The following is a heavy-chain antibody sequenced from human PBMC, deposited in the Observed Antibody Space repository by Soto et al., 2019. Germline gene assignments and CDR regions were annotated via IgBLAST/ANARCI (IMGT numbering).Heavy chain of an antibody. J-gene: IGHJ4*02. Sequence: EVRLLESGGDLVQPGGSLRLSCAASGFTFSSYGMSWVRQAPGKGLEWVSGISGTGGSKYYADSVKGRFTISRDNSKNTLFLQMDSLRAEDTAVYYCARKSECRGGSCPYYFDYWGKGTLVAVSS. CDR1: GFTFSSYG. D-gene: IGHD2-15*01. CDR2: ISGTGGSK. CDR3: ARKSECRGGSCPYYFDY. V-gene: IGHV3-23*01.